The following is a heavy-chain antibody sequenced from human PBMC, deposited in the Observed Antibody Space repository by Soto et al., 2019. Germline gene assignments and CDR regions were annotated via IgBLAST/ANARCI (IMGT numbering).Heavy chain of an antibody. CDR2: IYHSGST. CDR3: ANTGSGGSGGDAFAI. D-gene: IGHD2-15*01. Sequence: QVQLQESGPGLVKPSGTLSLTCAVSGGSISSSNWWSWVRQPPGKGLEWIGEIYHSGSTNYNPSPKRRVTIAVDKSKSQSSLMLSSVTAAATAVYYCANTGSGGSGGDAFAIWGHGTMVTVSS. V-gene: IGHV4-4*02. CDR1: GGSISSSNW. J-gene: IGHJ3*02.